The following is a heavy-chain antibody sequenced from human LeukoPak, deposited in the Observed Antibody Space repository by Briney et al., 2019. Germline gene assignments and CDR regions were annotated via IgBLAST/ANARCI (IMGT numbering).Heavy chain of an antibody. V-gene: IGHV1-69*13. CDR2: IIPIFGTA. J-gene: IGHJ4*02. CDR3: ASGVVDIVTKLFDY. Sequence: VASVKVSCKASGGTFSSYAISWVRQAPGQGLEWVGGIIPIFGTANYAQKFQGRVTITADESPRTAYMELSSLRAEDTAVYYCASGVVDIVTKLFDYWGQGTMVSVSS. CDR1: GGTFSSYA. D-gene: IGHD5-12*01.